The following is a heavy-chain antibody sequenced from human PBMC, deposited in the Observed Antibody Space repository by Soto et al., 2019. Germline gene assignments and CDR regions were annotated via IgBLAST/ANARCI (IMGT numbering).Heavy chain of an antibody. Sequence: SETLSLTCTVSGGSISSYYWSWIRQPPGKGLEWIGYIYYSGSTNYNPSLKSRVTISVDTSKNQFSLKLSSVTAADTAVYYGARYSGYDPYYFDYWGQGTLVTVSS. D-gene: IGHD5-12*01. CDR1: GGSISSYY. V-gene: IGHV4-59*08. J-gene: IGHJ4*02. CDR2: IYYSGST. CDR3: ARYSGYDPYYFDY.